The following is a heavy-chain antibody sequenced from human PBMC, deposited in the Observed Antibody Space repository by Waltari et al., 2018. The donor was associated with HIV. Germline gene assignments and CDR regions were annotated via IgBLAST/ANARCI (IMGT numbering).Heavy chain of an antibody. CDR1: GIPFPNYW. D-gene: IGHD1-26*01. V-gene: IGHV3-7*01. CDR2: IEDDGSEK. Sequence: EVQLLEPGGGLVQSGGALRPSSAASGIPFPNYWLSWVRQTPGKGLELVAYIEDDGSEKYYMGSVKGRFTISRDNAKNSMFLQMNSLRAEDTAVYYCARIGTFPHNYAIDFWGQGTTVTVSS. CDR3: ARIGTFPHNYAIDF. J-gene: IGHJ6*02.